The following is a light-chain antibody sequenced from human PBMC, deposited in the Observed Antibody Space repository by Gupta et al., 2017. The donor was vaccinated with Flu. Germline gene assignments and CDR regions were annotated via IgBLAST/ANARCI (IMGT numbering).Light chain of an antibody. J-gene: IGLJ2*01. Sequence: QSALTQPRSVSGSPGQSVAISCTGTSSDVGAYNYVSRYQQHPGKAPKLIIYDVTKRPSGVPDRFTGSKSGNTASLTISGLQPEDEADYHCCSFGAASFFGGGTKLTVL. CDR3: CSFGAASF. CDR1: SSDVGAYNY. V-gene: IGLV2-11*01. CDR2: DVT.